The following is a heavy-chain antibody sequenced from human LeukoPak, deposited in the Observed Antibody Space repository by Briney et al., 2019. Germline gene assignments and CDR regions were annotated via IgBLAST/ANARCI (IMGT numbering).Heavy chain of an antibody. CDR1: GFTFSSYS. Sequence: GGSLRLSCAASGFTFSSYSMNWVRQAPGKGLERVSSISSSGTYMYYADSVKGRFTISRDNAKNSLYLQMNSLSAEDTAVYYCARDRADYCSSASCPQDYWGQGALVTVSS. D-gene: IGHD2-2*01. V-gene: IGHV3-21*01. J-gene: IGHJ4*02. CDR2: ISSSGTYM. CDR3: ARDRADYCSSASCPQDY.